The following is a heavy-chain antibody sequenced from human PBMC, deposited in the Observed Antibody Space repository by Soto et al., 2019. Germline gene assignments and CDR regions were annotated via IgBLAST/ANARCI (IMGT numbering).Heavy chain of an antibody. V-gene: IGHV3-33*01. J-gene: IGHJ1*01. CDR1: GFTFSSYG. CDR3: ARDRRSSGWSEYFQH. Sequence: GGSLRLSCAASGFTFSSYGMHWVRQAPGKGLEWVAVIWYDGSNKYYADSVKGRFTISRDNSKNTLYLQMNSLRAEDTAVYYCARDRRSSGWSEYFQHWGQGTLVTVSS. D-gene: IGHD6-19*01. CDR2: IWYDGSNK.